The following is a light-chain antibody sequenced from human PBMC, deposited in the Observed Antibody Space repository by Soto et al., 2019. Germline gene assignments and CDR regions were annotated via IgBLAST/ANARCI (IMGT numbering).Light chain of an antibody. CDR1: SSDVGDYNY. CDR3: SSYTSSTTL. CDR2: DVS. J-gene: IGLJ2*01. V-gene: IGLV2-14*03. Sequence: QSVLTQPASVSGSPGQSISVSCTGTSSDVGDYNYVSWYQQHPGKAPKLIIYDVSNRPSGVSNRFSGSKSGNTASLTISGLQAEDEADYYCSSYTSSTTLFGGGTTLTVL.